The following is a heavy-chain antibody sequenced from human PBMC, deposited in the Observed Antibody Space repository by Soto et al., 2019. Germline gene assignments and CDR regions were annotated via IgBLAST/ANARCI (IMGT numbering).Heavy chain of an antibody. CDR2: IWYDGSNK. J-gene: IGHJ4*02. D-gene: IGHD2-15*01. CDR3: ARVYCSGGSCYFDY. Sequence: QVQLVESGGGVVQPGRSLRLSCAASGFTFSSYGMHWVHQAPGKGLEWVAVIWYDGSNKYYADSVKGRFTISRDNSKNTLYLQMNSLRAEDTAVYYCARVYCSGGSCYFDYWGQGTLVTVSS. CDR1: GFTFSSYG. V-gene: IGHV3-33*01.